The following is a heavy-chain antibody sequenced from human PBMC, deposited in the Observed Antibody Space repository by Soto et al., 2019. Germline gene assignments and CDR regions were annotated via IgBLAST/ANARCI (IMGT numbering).Heavy chain of an antibody. CDR3: ASGAEYSSSWYMWFDP. D-gene: IGHD6-13*01. CDR1: GGSISSGGYY. CDR2: IYYSGST. J-gene: IGHJ5*02. V-gene: IGHV4-31*03. Sequence: SETLSLTCTVSGGSISSGGYYWSWIRQHPGKGLEWIGYIYYSGSTYYNPSLKSRVTISVDTSKNQFSLKLSSVTAADTAVYYCASGAEYSSSWYMWFDPWGQGTLVTVSS.